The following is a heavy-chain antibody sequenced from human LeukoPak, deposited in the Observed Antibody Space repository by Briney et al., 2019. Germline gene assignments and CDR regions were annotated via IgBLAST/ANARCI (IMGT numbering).Heavy chain of an antibody. CDR2: IYPGDSET. Sequence: GESLKISCQGSGYSFTSYWIGWVRQMPGKGLEWMGIIYPGDSETRYSPSFQGQVTISVDKSISTAYLQWSSLKASDTAMYYCARQRSYYVDYWGQGTLVTVSS. V-gene: IGHV5-51*01. J-gene: IGHJ4*02. CDR3: ARQRSYYVDY. D-gene: IGHD3-10*01. CDR1: GYSFTSYW.